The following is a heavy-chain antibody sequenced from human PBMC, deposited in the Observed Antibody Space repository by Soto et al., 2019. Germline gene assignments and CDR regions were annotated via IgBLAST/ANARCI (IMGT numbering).Heavy chain of an antibody. J-gene: IGHJ4*02. CDR2: IIPIFGTA. CDR1: GGTFSSYA. V-gene: IGHV1-69*06. CDR3: ATPGPPYDSSGYYYYFDY. Sequence: SVKVSCKASGGTFSSYAISWVRQAPGQGLEWMGGIIPIFGTANYAQKFQGRVTITADKSTSTAYMELSSLRSEDTAVYYRATPGPPYDSSGYYYYFDYWGQGTLVTVSS. D-gene: IGHD3-22*01.